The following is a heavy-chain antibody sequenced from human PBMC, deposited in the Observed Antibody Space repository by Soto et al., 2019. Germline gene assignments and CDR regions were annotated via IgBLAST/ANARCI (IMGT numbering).Heavy chain of an antibody. CDR2: ISHDGNNK. CDR3: ARVGTLVRGTYYFDY. V-gene: IGHV3-30-3*01. J-gene: IGHJ4*02. D-gene: IGHD3-10*01. Sequence: QVQLVESGGGVVQPGRSLRLSCAASGFTFNDYAMHWVRQAPGKGLEWVAVISHDGNNKLYADPVKGRFTISRDNSKNTLYLQMNSLRAEDTAVFYCARVGTLVRGTYYFDYWGQGTLVTVPS. CDR1: GFTFNDYA.